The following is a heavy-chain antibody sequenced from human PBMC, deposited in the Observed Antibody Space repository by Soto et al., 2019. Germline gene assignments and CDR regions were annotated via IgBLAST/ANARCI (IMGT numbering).Heavy chain of an antibody. CDR1: GGSISSYY. CDR3: ARRYGGNFDY. J-gene: IGHJ4*02. Sequence: QVQLQESGPGLVKPSETLSLTCTVSGGSISSYYWSWIRQPPGKGLEWIGYIYYSGSTNYNPSLKSRVTISVDTAKNQFSLKLSSVTAADTAVYYFARRYGGNFDYCGQGTLVTVSS. V-gene: IGHV4-59*01. CDR2: IYYSGST. D-gene: IGHD3-16*01.